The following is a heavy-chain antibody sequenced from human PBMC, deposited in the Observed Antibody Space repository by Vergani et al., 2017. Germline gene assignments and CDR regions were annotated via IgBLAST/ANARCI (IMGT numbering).Heavy chain of an antibody. CDR1: GFTFSSYG. Sequence: VQLLESGGGLVQPGGSLRLSCAASGFTFSSYGMHWVRQAPGKGLEWVAVIWYDGSNKYYADSVKGRFTISRDNSKNTLYLQMNSLRAEDTAVYYCARDLDFLRVSTLDYWGQGTLVTVSS. J-gene: IGHJ4*02. D-gene: IGHD3/OR15-3a*01. V-gene: IGHV3-33*01. CDR2: IWYDGSNK. CDR3: ARDLDFLRVSTLDY.